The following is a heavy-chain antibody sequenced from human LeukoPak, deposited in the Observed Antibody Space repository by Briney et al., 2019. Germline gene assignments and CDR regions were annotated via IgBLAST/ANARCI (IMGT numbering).Heavy chain of an antibody. Sequence: PGGSLRLSCAASGFTFSSYWMSWVRQAPGKGLEWVANIKQEGSEKYYVDSVKGRFTISRDNAKNSLYLQMNSLRAEDTAVYYCARGYYDILTGYYPWGQGTLVTVPS. J-gene: IGHJ5*02. V-gene: IGHV3-7*01. CDR3: ARGYYDILTGYYP. CDR1: GFTFSSYW. CDR2: IKQEGSEK. D-gene: IGHD3-9*01.